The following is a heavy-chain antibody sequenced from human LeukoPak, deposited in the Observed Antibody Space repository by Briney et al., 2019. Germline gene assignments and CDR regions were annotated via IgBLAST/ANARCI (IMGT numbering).Heavy chain of an antibody. J-gene: IGHJ6*04. CDR3: ARVVVPAAFLDP. CDR1: GFTVSSNY. V-gene: IGHV3-53*01. CDR2: IYSGGST. Sequence: PGGSLRLSCAASGFTVSSNYMSWVRQAPGKGLEWVSVIYSGGSTYYADSVKGRFTISRDNSKNTLYLQVNSLRAEDTAVYYCARVVVPAAFLDPWGKGTTVTVSS. D-gene: IGHD2-2*01.